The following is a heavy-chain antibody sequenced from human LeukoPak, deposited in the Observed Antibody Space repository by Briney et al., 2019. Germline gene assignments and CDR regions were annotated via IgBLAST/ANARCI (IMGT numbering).Heavy chain of an antibody. V-gene: IGHV1-46*01. CDR1: GYTLTELS. Sequence: ASVKVSCKVSGYTLTELSMHWVRQAPGQGLEWMGIINPSGGSTSYAQKFQGRVTMTRDTSTSTVYMELSSLRSEDTAVYYCARDHRVVTPLRPYYYDSSGYYPDYWGQGTLVTVSS. J-gene: IGHJ4*02. CDR2: INPSGGST. D-gene: IGHD3-22*01. CDR3: ARDHRVVTPLRPYYYDSSGYYPDY.